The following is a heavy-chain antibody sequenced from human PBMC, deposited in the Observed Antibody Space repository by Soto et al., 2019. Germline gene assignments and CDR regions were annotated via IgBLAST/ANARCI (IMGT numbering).Heavy chain of an antibody. V-gene: IGHV1-3*01. CDR2: INAANGKT. Sequence: ASVKVSCKASGGTFSSYAISWVRQAPGQRLEWMGWINAANGKTKYSQKFQGRVTITRDTSASTTYMELSSLRSEDTAVYYCARDFYDYWGQGTLVTVSS. CDR3: ARDFYDY. J-gene: IGHJ4*02. CDR1: GGTFSSYA.